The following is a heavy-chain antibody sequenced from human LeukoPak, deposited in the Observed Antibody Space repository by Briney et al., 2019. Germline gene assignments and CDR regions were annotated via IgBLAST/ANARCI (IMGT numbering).Heavy chain of an antibody. Sequence: GASLRLSCAASGFSFSSDWMSCVRQAPGKGLEWVANRKQDGSEKYYVDSVKGRFTISRDNAKNSLYLQMNSLRAEDTAVYYCARERLLGYCSSTSCYQSSYYYYMDVWGKGTTVTVSS. J-gene: IGHJ6*03. D-gene: IGHD2-2*01. CDR3: ARERLLGYCSSTSCYQSSYYYYMDV. CDR2: RKQDGSEK. V-gene: IGHV3-7*01. CDR1: GFSFSSDW.